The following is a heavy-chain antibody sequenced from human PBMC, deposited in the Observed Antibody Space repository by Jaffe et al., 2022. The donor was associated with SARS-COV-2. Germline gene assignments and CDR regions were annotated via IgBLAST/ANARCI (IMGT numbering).Heavy chain of an antibody. Sequence: QVQLVQSGAEVKKPGASVKVSCKASGYTFTSYGISWVRQAPGQGLEWMGWISAYNGNTNYAQKLQGRVTMTTDTPTSTAYMELRSLRSDDTAVYYCARDIDTRRWFGELRGFDPWGQGTLVTVSS. CDR3: ARDIDTRRWFGELRGFDP. CDR1: GYTFTSYG. V-gene: IGHV1-18*01. J-gene: IGHJ5*02. D-gene: IGHD3-10*01. CDR2: ISAYNGNT.